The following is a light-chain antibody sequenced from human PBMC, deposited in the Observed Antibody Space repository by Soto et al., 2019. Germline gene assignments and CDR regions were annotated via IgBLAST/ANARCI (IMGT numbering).Light chain of an antibody. CDR1: SSDVGAYNY. J-gene: IGLJ1*01. Sequence: QSVLTQPASVSGSPGQSITISCTGTSSDVGAYNYVCWYQQYPGKAPKLMIYDVSTRSSGVSNHFSGSKSGNTASLTISGLQAEDEADYYCSSYTRSPSYVFGPGTKVTVL. CDR2: DVS. CDR3: SSYTRSPSYV. V-gene: IGLV2-14*03.